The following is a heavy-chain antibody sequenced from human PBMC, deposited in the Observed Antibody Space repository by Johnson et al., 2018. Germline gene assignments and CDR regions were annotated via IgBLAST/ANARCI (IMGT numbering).Heavy chain of an antibody. CDR2: ISYDGSEE. D-gene: IGHD5-24*01. CDR3: AKVDLGMATSGYYYYRGV. CDR1: GLTFSKYG. V-gene: IGHV3-30*18. Sequence: QVQLQESGGGVVQPGGSLRLSCAASGLTFSKYGMHWVRQAPGKGLEWLAVISYDGSEEYYADSVKGRFTISRDNSKNTLYLQMNSLGAEDTAAYYWAKVDLGMATSGYYYYRGVWGKGTTVTVSS. J-gene: IGHJ6*03.